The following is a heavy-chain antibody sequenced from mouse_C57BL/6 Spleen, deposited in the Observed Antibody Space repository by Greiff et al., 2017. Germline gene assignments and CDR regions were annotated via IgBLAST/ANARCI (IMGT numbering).Heavy chain of an antibody. CDR3: ARSPYSGNYFYY. D-gene: IGHD1-1*02. Sequence: EVQLQQSGPVLVKPGASVKMSCKASGYTFTDYYMNWVKQSHGKSLEWIGVINPYNGGTSYNQKFKGKATLTVDKSSSTAYMELNSLTSEDSAVYYCARSPYSGNYFYYWGQGTTLTVSS. J-gene: IGHJ2*01. V-gene: IGHV1-19*01. CDR1: GYTFTDYY. CDR2: INPYNGGT.